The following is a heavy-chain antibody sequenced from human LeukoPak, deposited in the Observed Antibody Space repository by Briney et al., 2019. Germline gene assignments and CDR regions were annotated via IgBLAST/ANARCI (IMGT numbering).Heavy chain of an antibody. Sequence: SETLSLTCTVSGDSISSGGYYWSWFRQHPGKGLEWIGYIYSSGGTFYNPSLKSRVTISVDTSKNQFSLRLGSVTAADTALYYCASSEAPITPPPYGMGVWGQGTKVTVSS. CDR1: GDSISSGGYY. CDR3: ASSEAPITPPPYGMGV. V-gene: IGHV4-31*03. CDR2: IYSSGGT. D-gene: IGHD5-12*01. J-gene: IGHJ6*02.